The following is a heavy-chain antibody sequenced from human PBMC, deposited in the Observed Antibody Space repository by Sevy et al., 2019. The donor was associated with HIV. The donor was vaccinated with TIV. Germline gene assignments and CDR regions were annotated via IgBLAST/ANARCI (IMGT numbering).Heavy chain of an antibody. CDR2: IKSKTDGGTT. V-gene: IGHV3-15*01. J-gene: IGHJ4*02. CDR1: GFTFSNAW. Sequence: GGSLRLSCAASGFTFSNAWMSWVRQAPGKGLEWVGRIKSKTDGGTTDYAAPVKGRFTISRDDSKNTLYMQMNSLKTEDTAVYYCTTDLLAAAVNFDYWGQGTLVTVSS. D-gene: IGHD6-13*01. CDR3: TTDLLAAAVNFDY.